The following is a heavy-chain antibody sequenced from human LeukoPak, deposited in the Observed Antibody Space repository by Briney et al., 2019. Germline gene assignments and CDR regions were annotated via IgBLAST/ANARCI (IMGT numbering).Heavy chain of an antibody. CDR2: IYYSGST. D-gene: IGHD1-26*01. CDR3: ARSNVVGATRWFDP. J-gene: IGHJ5*02. Sequence: PSETLSLTCTVSGGSISSYYWSWIRQPPGKGLEWIGYIYYSGSTNYNPSLKSRVTISVATSKNQFSLKPSSVTAADTAVYYCARSNVVGATRWFDPWGQGTLVTVSS. V-gene: IGHV4-59*01. CDR1: GGSISSYY.